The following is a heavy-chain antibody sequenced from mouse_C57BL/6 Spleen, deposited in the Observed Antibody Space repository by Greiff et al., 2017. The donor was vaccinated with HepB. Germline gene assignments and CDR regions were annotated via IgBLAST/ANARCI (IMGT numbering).Heavy chain of an antibody. CDR3: ARSPPYYYGSSGAMDY. D-gene: IGHD1-1*01. V-gene: IGHV3-8*01. CDR1: GYSITSDY. Sequence: EVQLQQSGPGLAKPSQTLSLTCSVTGYSITSDYWNWIRKFPGNKLEYMGYISYSGSTYYNPSLKSRISITRDTSKNQYYLQLNSVTTEDTATYYCARSPPYYYGSSGAMDYWGQGTSVTVSS. CDR2: ISYSGST. J-gene: IGHJ4*01.